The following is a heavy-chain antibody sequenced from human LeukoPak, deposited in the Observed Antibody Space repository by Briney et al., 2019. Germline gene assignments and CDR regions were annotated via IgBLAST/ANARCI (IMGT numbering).Heavy chain of an antibody. V-gene: IGHV1-2*04. CDR3: ARATFYGDYDY. Sequence: ASVKVSCKASGYTFTGYYMHWVRQAPGQGLEWMGWINPNSGGTNYAQKFQGWVTMTRDTSISTAYMELSRLRSDDTAVYYCARATFYGDYDYWGQGTLVIVSS. CDR1: GYTFTGYY. D-gene: IGHD4-17*01. J-gene: IGHJ4*02. CDR2: INPNSGGT.